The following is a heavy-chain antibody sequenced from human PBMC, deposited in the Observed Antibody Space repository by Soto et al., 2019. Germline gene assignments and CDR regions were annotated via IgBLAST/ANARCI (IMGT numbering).Heavy chain of an antibody. CDR1: GVTFSSYG. J-gene: IGHJ4*02. CDR3: ARDGYCSGGSCYSVPVFDY. D-gene: IGHD2-15*01. Sequence: QVQLVEPGGGVVQPGRSLRLSCAASGVTFSSYGMHWVRQAPGKGLEWVAVIWYDGSNKYYADSVKGRFTISRDNSKNTRYLQMNSLRAEDTAVYYCARDGYCSGGSCYSVPVFDYWGQGTLVTVSS. CDR2: IWYDGSNK. V-gene: IGHV3-33*01.